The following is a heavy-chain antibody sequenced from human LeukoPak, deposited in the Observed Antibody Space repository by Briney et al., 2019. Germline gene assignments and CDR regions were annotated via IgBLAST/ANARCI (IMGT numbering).Heavy chain of an antibody. CDR1: GGSISNSNYY. V-gene: IGHV4-39*07. CDR2: IYYSGST. CDR3: ARDRGSGWYLDY. J-gene: IGHJ4*02. D-gene: IGHD6-19*01. Sequence: KPSETLPLTCTVSGGSISNSNYYWGWIRQPPGKGLEWIGSIYYSGSTYYNPSLKSRVTISVDTSKNKFSLKLSSVTAADTAVYYCARDRGSGWYLDYWGQGTLVTVSS.